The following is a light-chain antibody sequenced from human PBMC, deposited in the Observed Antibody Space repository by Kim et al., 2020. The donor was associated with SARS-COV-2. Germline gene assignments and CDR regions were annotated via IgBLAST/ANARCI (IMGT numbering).Light chain of an antibody. CDR3: LQTYTVPRT. J-gene: IGKJ2*01. CDR2: AAY. Sequence: ASVGDRVTDACRASQTVSSHLSWYQQRPGEAPNLLIYAAYTLHDGVPSRFSGGGSETDFTLTISSLQPEDFATYYCLQTYTVPRTFGQGTKVDIK. V-gene: IGKV1-39*01. CDR1: QTVSSH.